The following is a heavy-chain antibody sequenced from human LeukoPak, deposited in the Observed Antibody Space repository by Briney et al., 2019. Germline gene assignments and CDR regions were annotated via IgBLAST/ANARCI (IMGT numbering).Heavy chain of an antibody. D-gene: IGHD3-10*01. Sequence: PGGSLRLSCAASGFTFSSYAMHWVRQAPGKGLEWVSLISWDGGSTYYADSVKGRFTISRDNSKNSLYLQMNSLRAEDTALCYCAKDGSGSGGDYFDYWGQGTLVTVSS. CDR1: GFTFSSYA. J-gene: IGHJ4*02. CDR2: ISWDGGST. V-gene: IGHV3-43D*03. CDR3: AKDGSGSGGDYFDY.